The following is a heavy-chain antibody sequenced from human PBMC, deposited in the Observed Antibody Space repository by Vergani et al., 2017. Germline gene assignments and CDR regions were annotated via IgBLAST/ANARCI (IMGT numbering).Heavy chain of an antibody. CDR3: ARTSGAAPDY. J-gene: IGHJ4*02. CDR2: ISYDGSNK. CDR1: GFTFSSYA. V-gene: IGHV3-30-3*01. D-gene: IGHD6-19*01. Sequence: VQLVESGGGVVQPGRSLRLSCAASGFTFSSYAMHWVRQAPGKGLEWVAVISYDGSNKYYADSVKGRFTISRDNSKNTLYLQMNSLRAEDTAVYYCARTSGAAPDYWGQGTLVTVSS.